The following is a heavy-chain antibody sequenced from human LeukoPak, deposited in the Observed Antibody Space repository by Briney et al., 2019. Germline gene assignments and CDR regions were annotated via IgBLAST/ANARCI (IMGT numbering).Heavy chain of an antibody. D-gene: IGHD6-13*01. V-gene: IGHV1-2*02. J-gene: IGHJ3*02. CDR1: GHTFTGYY. CDR2: MSYNSGGT. Sequence: ASVKVSCKASGHTFTGYYMHWARQAPGQGLEWIGWMSYNSGGTNYAQNFQGRVTMTRDTSISTAYMEVITLRSDDTAVYYCTTSTGYSSTWGAFDIWGQGTMVTVSS. CDR3: TTSTGYSSTWGAFDI.